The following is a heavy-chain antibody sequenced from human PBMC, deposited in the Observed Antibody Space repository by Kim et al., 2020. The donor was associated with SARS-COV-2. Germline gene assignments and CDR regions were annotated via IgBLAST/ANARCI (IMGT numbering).Heavy chain of an antibody. CDR2: ISYDGSNK. V-gene: IGHV3-30*04. CDR3: AREEVLRYFDWLVRPNGFDP. Sequence: GGSLRLSCAASGFTFSSYAMHWVRQAPGKGLEWVAVISYDGSNKYYADSVKGRFTISRDNSKNTLYLQMNSLRAEDTAVYHCAREEVLRYFDWLVRPNGFDPWGQGTLVTVSS. CDR1: GFTFSSYA. J-gene: IGHJ5*02. D-gene: IGHD3-9*01.